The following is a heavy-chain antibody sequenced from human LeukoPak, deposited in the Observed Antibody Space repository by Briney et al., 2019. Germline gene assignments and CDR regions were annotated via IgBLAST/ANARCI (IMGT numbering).Heavy chain of an antibody. Sequence: PSETLSLTCTVSGGSISSYYWSWIRQPPGKGLECIGDIYYTGSTNYNPSLKSRVTISVDTSKNQFSLKLSSVTAADTAVYYCARYDGYDLAFDYWGQGTLVTVSS. V-gene: IGHV4-59*01. CDR3: ARYDGYDLAFDY. D-gene: IGHD5-12*01. J-gene: IGHJ4*02. CDR2: IYYTGST. CDR1: GGSISSYY.